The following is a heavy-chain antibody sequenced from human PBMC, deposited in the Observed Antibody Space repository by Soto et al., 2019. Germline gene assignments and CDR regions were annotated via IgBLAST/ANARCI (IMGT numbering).Heavy chain of an antibody. V-gene: IGHV3-21*01. Sequence: PGGSLRLSCAASGFTFSSYSMNWVRQAPGKGLEWVSSISGSSSYIYYADSVKGRFTISRDNAKNSLYLQMNSLRAEDTAVYYCARAGDSIAAAGTGFDYWGQGTMVTVYS. CDR1: GFTFSSYS. CDR3: ARAGDSIAAAGTGFDY. D-gene: IGHD6-13*01. CDR2: ISGSSSYI. J-gene: IGHJ4*02.